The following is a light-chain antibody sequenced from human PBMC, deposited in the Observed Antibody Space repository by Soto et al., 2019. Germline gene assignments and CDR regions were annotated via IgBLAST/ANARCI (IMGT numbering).Light chain of an antibody. J-gene: IGKJ1*01. V-gene: IGKV3-20*01. Sequence: EIVLTQSPGTLSLSPGERATLSCRASQSVISPFLAWYQQKPGQAPRLLIYAASSRAAGIPGRFSGSGSGTEFTLTISRLELEDFAVYYCHQYGNSPGTFGQGTKVDIK. CDR1: QSVISPF. CDR2: AAS. CDR3: HQYGNSPGT.